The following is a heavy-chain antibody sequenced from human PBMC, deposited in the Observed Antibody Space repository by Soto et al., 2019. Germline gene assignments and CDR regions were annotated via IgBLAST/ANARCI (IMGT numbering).Heavy chain of an antibody. CDR2: ITAYGDST. V-gene: IGHV3-23*01. D-gene: IGHD6-19*01. Sequence: EVQLLESGGGFVQPGGSLRLSCAASGFTFSNYAMSWVRQAPGKGLEWVSAITAYGDSTHYADSVKGRFTISRDSPKNTLYLQMDSLRAEDTAVYYCAKDTMWYDSDWYPPPGLDPWGQGTLVTVSS. CDR1: GFTFSNYA. CDR3: AKDTMWYDSDWYPPPGLDP. J-gene: IGHJ5*02.